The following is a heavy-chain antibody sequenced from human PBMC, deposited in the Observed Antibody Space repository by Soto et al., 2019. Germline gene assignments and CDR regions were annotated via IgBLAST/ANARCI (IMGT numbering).Heavy chain of an antibody. CDR2: TYYRSKWYN. CDR1: GDSVSSNSAA. Sequence: PSQTLSLTCAVSGDSVSSNSAAWNWIRQSPSRGLEWLGRTYYRSKWYNDYAVSVKSRITINPDTSKNQFSLQLNSVTPEDTAVYYCARVTGIAARWGYYYGMDVWGQGTTVTVSS. CDR3: ARVTGIAARWGYYYGMDV. V-gene: IGHV6-1*01. J-gene: IGHJ6*02. D-gene: IGHD6-6*01.